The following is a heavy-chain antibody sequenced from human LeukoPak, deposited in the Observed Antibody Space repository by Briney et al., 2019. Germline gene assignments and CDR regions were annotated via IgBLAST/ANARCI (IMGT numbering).Heavy chain of an antibody. J-gene: IGHJ3*01. D-gene: IGHD4-11*01. CDR1: GFTFSNAW. CDR2: ISGSGGNT. CDR3: ANEYSKGDV. Sequence: PGGSLRLSCAASGFTFSNAWMSWVRQAPGKGLEWVSGISGSGGNTYYADSVKGRFTISRDNSKNTLYLQMNSLRAEDAAVYYCANEYSKGDVWGQGTMVTVSS. V-gene: IGHV3-23*01.